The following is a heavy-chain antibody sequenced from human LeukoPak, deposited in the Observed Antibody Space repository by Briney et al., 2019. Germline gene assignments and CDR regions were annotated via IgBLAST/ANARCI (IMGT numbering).Heavy chain of an antibody. V-gene: IGHV4-39*01. Sequence: PSETLSLSCTVSGGSITSSSYYWGWIRQPPGKGLEWVGSINDGGSTYYNPSLKTQVTISIDTSKNQLSLKLSSVTAADTAVYYCAILLGLDSSGYYLSAFDIWGQGTLVTVSS. J-gene: IGHJ3*02. CDR2: INDGGST. CDR1: GGSITSSSYY. D-gene: IGHD3-22*01. CDR3: AILLGLDSSGYYLSAFDI.